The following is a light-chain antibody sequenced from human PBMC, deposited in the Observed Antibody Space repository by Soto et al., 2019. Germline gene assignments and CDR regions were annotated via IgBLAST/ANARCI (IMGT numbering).Light chain of an antibody. J-gene: IGKJ5*01. CDR1: QNINNY. V-gene: IGKV1-39*01. Sequence: DIQMTQSPSSLSASVGDRVTITCQASQNINNYLNWYQQKPGRAPKLLIYDASNLEAGVPSRFRGSGSGTDFTLTISSLQPEDSATYYCQQSYITPPSFGQGTRLEIK. CDR3: QQSYITPPS. CDR2: DAS.